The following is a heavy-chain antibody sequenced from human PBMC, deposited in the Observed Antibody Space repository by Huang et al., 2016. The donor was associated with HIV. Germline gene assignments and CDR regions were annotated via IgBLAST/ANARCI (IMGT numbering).Heavy chain of an antibody. CDR1: GGTFSKYA. Sequence: QVQLVQSGAEVKTPGSSVKVSCKASGGTFSKYAISWVRQAPGQGLEWIGGIIPVFGTPNYARKFQGRVTITADDSTSTTYVEVSSLRSEDTALYYCARGQLGSYGDYDVLYWGQGTLVTVSS. J-gene: IGHJ4*02. D-gene: IGHD4-17*01. CDR3: ARGQLGSYGDYDVLY. CDR2: IIPVFGTP. V-gene: IGHV1-69*13.